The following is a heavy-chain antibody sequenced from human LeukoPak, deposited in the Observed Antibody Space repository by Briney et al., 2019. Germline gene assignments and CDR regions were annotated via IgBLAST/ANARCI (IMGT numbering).Heavy chain of an antibody. J-gene: IGHJ5*02. Sequence: ASVKVSCKASGYTFTGYYMHWVRQAPGQGLEWMGWINPNSGGTNYAQKFQGRVTMTRDTSISTAYMELSRLRSDDTAVYYCARAITIFGVARWFDPWGQGTLVTVSS. D-gene: IGHD3-3*01. CDR1: GYTFTGYY. V-gene: IGHV1-2*02. CDR3: ARAITIFGVARWFDP. CDR2: INPNSGGT.